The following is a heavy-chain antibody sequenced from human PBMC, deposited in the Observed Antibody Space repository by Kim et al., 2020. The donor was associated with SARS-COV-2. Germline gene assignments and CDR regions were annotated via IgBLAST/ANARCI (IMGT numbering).Heavy chain of an antibody. D-gene: IGHD6-19*01. Sequence: GGSLRLSCAASGFTFSNAWMSWVRQAPGKGLEWVGRIKSKTDGGTTDYAAPVKGRFTISRDDSKNTLYLQMNSLKTEDTAVYYCTTDPQWLTSEYFQHWGQGTLVTVSS. CDR3: TTDPQWLTSEYFQH. J-gene: IGHJ1*01. V-gene: IGHV3-15*01. CDR1: GFTFSNAW. CDR2: IKSKTDGGTT.